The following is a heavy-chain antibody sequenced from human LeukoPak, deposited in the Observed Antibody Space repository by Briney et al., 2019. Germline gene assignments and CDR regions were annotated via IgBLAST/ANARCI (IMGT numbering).Heavy chain of an antibody. V-gene: IGHV2-5*02. CDR3: AHADYGDIIEYYFDY. CDR2: IYWDDDK. D-gene: IGHD4-17*01. CDR1: GFSLSTSGVG. J-gene: IGHJ4*02. Sequence: ESGPALVKPTQTLTLTCTFSGFSLSTSGVGVGWIRQPPGKALEWLAVIYWDDDKSYSPSLKSRLTITKDTSKNQVVLTMTNMDPVDTATYYCAHADYGDIIEYYFDYWGQGTLVTVSS.